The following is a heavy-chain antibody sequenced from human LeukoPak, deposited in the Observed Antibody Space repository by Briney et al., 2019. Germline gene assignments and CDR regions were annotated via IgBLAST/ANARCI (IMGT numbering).Heavy chain of an antibody. Sequence: SETLSLTCTVSGYSISSGYYWGWIRQPPGKGLEWIGSIYHSGSTYYNPSLKSRVTISVDTSKNQFSLKLSSVTAADTAVYYCARGRYYYGSGTFSRLVNWFDPWGQGTLVTVSS. V-gene: IGHV4-38-2*02. CDR3: ARGRYYYGSGTFSRLVNWFDP. CDR1: GYSISSGYY. CDR2: IYHSGST. J-gene: IGHJ5*02. D-gene: IGHD3-10*01.